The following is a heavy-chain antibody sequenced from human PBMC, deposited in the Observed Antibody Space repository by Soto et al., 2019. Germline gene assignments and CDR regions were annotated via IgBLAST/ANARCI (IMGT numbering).Heavy chain of an antibody. Sequence: PGGSLRLSCAASGFTFSSYRMHWVRQAPGKGLEWVAVISYDGSNKYYADSVKGRFTISRDNSKNTLYLQMNSLRAEDTAVYYCAKDYYVILTGYLYCYYEAMDVWCQTTTVALS. V-gene: IGHV3-30*18. J-gene: IGHJ6*02. CDR2: ISYDGSNK. CDR3: AKDYYVILTGYLYCYYEAMDV. CDR1: GFTFSSYR. D-gene: IGHD3-9*01.